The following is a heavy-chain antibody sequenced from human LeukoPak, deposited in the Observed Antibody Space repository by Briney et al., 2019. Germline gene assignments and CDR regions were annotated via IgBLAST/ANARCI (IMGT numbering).Heavy chain of an antibody. J-gene: IGHJ4*02. CDR2: FYPEDGET. V-gene: IGHV1-24*01. CDR3: ATLSMVRGVMFDY. D-gene: IGHD3-10*01. CDR1: GYTLTELS. Sequence: GASVKVSCKVSGYTLTELSMHWVRQAPGKGLERMGGFYPEDGETIYAQKFQGRVTMTEDTSTDTAYMELSSLRSEDTAVYYCATLSMVRGVMFDYWGQGTLVTVSS.